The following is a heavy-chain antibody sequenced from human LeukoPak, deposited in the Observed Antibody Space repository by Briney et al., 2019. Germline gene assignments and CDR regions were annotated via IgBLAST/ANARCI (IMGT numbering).Heavy chain of an antibody. CDR2: IYHSGST. CDR1: GGSISSGGYY. Sequence: PSETLSLTCTVSGGSISSGGYYWSWIRQPPGKGLEWIGYIYHSGSTYYNPSLKSRVTISVDRSKNQFSLKLSSVTAADTAVYYCARGQASNYYYYYMDVWGKGTTVTVSS. V-gene: IGHV4-30-2*01. D-gene: IGHD6-6*01. CDR3: ARGQASNYYYYYMDV. J-gene: IGHJ6*03.